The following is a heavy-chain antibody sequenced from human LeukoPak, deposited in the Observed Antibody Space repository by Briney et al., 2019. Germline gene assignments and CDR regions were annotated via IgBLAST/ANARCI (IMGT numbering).Heavy chain of an antibody. CDR2: ISLSGHSGSTYT. Sequence: GGSLRLSCAASGFTLTDYYMSWIRQAPGKGLEWVSYISLSGHSGSTYTHYAESVKGRFTISRENAKNSLYLQMNSLRAEDTGVYYCARRIAGSDTGGYFQEWGQGTLATVSS. CDR1: GFTLTDYY. J-gene: IGHJ1*01. V-gene: IGHV3-11*03. D-gene: IGHD6-13*01. CDR3: ARRIAGSDTGGYFQE.